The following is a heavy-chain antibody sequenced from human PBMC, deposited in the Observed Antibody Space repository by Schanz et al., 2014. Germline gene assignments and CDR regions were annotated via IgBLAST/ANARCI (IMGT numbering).Heavy chain of an antibody. V-gene: IGHV1-46*03. CDR1: GYTFTTYY. CDR3: ARDGEAAAGCDY. J-gene: IGHJ4*02. Sequence: QVQLVQSGAEVKKPGVSVKVSCKASGYTFTTYYIHWVRQAPGQGLEWMGKINPSGGSTSYAQKFQGRVTMTRDTSTSTVYMELSSLRSEDTAVYYCARDGEAAAGCDYWGQGTLGTVSS. D-gene: IGHD6-13*01. CDR2: INPSGGST.